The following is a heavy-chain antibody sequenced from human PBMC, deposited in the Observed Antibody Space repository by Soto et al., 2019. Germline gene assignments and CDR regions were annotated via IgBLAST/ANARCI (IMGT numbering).Heavy chain of an antibody. V-gene: IGHV1-69*12. CDR2: IIPIFGTA. J-gene: IGHJ4*02. D-gene: IGHD5-18*01. CDR1: GGTFSSYA. Sequence: QVQLVQSGAEVKKPGSSVKVSCKASGGTFSSYAISWVRQAPGQGLEWMGGIIPIFGTANYAQKFQGRVTITADEATSTDYMELSSLRSEDTAVYYCARASVEPGILDYWGQGTLVTVSS. CDR3: ARASVEPGILDY.